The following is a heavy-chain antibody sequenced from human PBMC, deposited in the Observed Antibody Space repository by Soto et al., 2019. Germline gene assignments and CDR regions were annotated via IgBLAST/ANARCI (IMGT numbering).Heavy chain of an antibody. CDR3: ARQFDYESSGYYYPY. CDR1: GGTFSRYA. J-gene: IGHJ4*02. D-gene: IGHD3-22*01. Sequence: SVKVSCKASGGTFSRYAISWVRQAPGQGLEWMGGIIPMFGTANYAQKFQGRVTITAVESTSTAYMEPSSLRSEDTAVYYCARQFDYESSGYYYPYWGQGTPVTASS. V-gene: IGHV1-69*13. CDR2: IIPMFGTA.